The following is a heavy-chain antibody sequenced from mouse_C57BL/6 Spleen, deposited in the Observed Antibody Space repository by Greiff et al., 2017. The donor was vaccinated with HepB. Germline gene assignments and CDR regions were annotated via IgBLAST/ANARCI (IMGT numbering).Heavy chain of an antibody. D-gene: IGHD2-1*01. J-gene: IGHJ2*01. CDR2: ISYDGSN. CDR3: ASYYGNFDY. V-gene: IGHV3-6*01. Sequence: EVQLQQSGPGLVKPSQSLSLTCSVTGYSITSGYYWNWIRQFPGNKLEWMGYISYDGSNNYNPSLKNRISITRDTSKNQFFLKLNSVTTEDTATYYCASYYGNFDYWGQGTTLTVSS. CDR1: GYSITSGYY.